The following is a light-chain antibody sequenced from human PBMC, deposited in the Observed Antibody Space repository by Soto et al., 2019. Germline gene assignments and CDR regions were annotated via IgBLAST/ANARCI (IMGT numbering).Light chain of an antibody. J-gene: IGKJ1*01. CDR2: AAS. CDR3: LLDYAYFWA. Sequence: AIQLTQSRSSLSASVGDRVTITCRASQGIRSALGWYQQKPGKVPKLLIYAASTLQSGVPSRFSGSGFGTDFTLTINSLQPEDLATYYCLLDYAYFWAFGQGTKVEVK. CDR1: QGIRSA. V-gene: IGKV1-6*01.